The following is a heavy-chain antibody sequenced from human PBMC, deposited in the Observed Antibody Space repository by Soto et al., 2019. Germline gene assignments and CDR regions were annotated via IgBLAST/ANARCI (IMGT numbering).Heavy chain of an antibody. D-gene: IGHD2-2*01. J-gene: IGHJ4*02. CDR3: ARPPYCSSTSCLFDY. Sequence: PGESLKISCKGSGYSFTNYWIGWVRQMPGKGLEWMGIIYPGDSDTRYSPSFQGQVTISADKSISTAYLQWSSLKASDTATYYCARPPYCSSTSCLFDYWGQGTLVTVSS. CDR2: IYPGDSDT. V-gene: IGHV5-51*01. CDR1: GYSFTNYW.